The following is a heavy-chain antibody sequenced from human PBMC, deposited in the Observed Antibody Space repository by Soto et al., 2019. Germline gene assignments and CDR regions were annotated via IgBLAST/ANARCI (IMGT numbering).Heavy chain of an antibody. Sequence: GASVKVSCKASGFTLTSSAVQWVRQAPGQGPEWLGGIIPVFGTASYAQRFQGRITITADKSTNIAYMELTSLRFDDTAVYYCARDHSAGGGWGNYYYGMDVWGQGTTVTVSS. V-gene: IGHV1-69*06. CDR3: ARDHSAGGGWGNYYYGMDV. J-gene: IGHJ6*02. D-gene: IGHD2-21*01. CDR2: IIPVFGTA. CDR1: GFTLTSSA.